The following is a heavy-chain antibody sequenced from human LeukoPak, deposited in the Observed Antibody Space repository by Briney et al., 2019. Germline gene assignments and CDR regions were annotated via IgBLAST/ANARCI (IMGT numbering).Heavy chain of an antibody. V-gene: IGHV3-74*01. CDR3: ARVQGHPPNGLDI. CDR1: GFIVSNNY. D-gene: IGHD2-8*01. CDR2: INSDGSST. J-gene: IGHJ3*02. Sequence: GGSLRLSCVASGFIVSNNYMSWVRQAPGKGLVWVSRINSDGSSTSYADAVKGRFTISRDNAKNTAYLQMNSLRAEDTAVYYCARVQGHPPNGLDIWGQGTMVTVSS.